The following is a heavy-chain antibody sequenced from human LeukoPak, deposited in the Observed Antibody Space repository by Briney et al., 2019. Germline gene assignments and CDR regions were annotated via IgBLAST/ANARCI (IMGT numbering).Heavy chain of an antibody. J-gene: IGHJ4*02. CDR3: ASRKLGNDY. CDR1: GGSISSGSYY. Sequence: SETLSLTCTVSGGSISSGSYYWSWIRQPAGKGLEWVGRIYTSGSTNYNPSLKSRVTISVDTSKNQFSLKLSSVTAADTAVYYCASRKLGNDYWGQGTLVTVSS. D-gene: IGHD7-27*01. CDR2: IYTSGST. V-gene: IGHV4-61*02.